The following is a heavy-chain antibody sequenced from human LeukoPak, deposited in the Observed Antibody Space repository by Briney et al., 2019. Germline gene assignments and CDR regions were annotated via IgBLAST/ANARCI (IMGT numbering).Heavy chain of an antibody. Sequence: GGSLRLSCAASGFTFSSYSMNWVRQAPGKGLEWVSSISSSSSYIHYADSVKGRFTISRDNAKNSLYLQMNSLRAEDTAVYYCATLVRGVNVDYWGQGTLVTVSS. V-gene: IGHV3-21*01. J-gene: IGHJ4*02. CDR3: ATLVRGVNVDY. CDR1: GFTFSSYS. CDR2: ISSSSSYI. D-gene: IGHD3-10*01.